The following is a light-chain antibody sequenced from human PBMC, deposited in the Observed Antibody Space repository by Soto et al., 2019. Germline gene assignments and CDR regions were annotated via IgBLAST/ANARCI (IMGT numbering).Light chain of an antibody. Sequence: EIVLTQSPGTLSLSPGERATLSCRASQSVNSNLAWYQQKPGQAPRLLIYDASNRATGIPVRFSGSGSGTDFTLTISSLEPEDVADYYCQQSRDWTLTFGGGTKVEIK. CDR2: DAS. V-gene: IGKV3-11*01. CDR1: QSVNSN. J-gene: IGKJ4*01. CDR3: QQSRDWTLT.